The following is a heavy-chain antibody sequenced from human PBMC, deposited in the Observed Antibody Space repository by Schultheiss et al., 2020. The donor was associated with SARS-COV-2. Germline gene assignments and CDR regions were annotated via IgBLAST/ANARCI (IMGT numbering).Heavy chain of an antibody. V-gene: IGHV4-38-2*01. CDR1: GYSISSGYY. Sequence: GSLRLSCAVSGYSISSGYYWGWIRQPPGKGLEWIGSIYYSGSTYYNPSLKSRVTISVDTSKNQFSLKLSSVTAADTAVYYCARGRSRYSSSYWWFDPWGQGTLVTVSS. CDR3: ARGRSRYSSSYWWFDP. CDR2: IYYSGST. D-gene: IGHD6-6*01. J-gene: IGHJ5*02.